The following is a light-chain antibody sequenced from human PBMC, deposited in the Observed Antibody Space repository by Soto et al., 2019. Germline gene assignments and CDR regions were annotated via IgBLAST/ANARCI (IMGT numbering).Light chain of an antibody. V-gene: IGLV2-14*01. CDR2: EVS. CDR3: SSYKGTNTRYV. CDR1: SSDVGGYKF. J-gene: IGLJ1*01. Sequence: QSALTQPASVSGSPGQSITISCTGSSSDVGGYKFVSWYQQYPGKTPKLMIYEVSNRPSGVSNRFSGSKSGNTASLTISGLQAEDEADYYCSSYKGTNTRYVFGTGTKSPS.